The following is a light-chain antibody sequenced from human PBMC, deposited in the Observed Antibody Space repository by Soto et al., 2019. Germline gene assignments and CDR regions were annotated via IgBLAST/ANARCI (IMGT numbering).Light chain of an antibody. CDR1: QSVSRN. V-gene: IGKV3-15*01. CDR2: DSS. Sequence: EIVMTQSPATLSVSPGERATLSCRASQSVSRNLAWYQQKPGQAPRLLIYDSSTRATGIPARFSGSGSGTNCNLTSSRLQSEDFAVDYCQQYNNWPPITFGQGTRLEIK. CDR3: QQYNNWPPIT. J-gene: IGKJ5*01.